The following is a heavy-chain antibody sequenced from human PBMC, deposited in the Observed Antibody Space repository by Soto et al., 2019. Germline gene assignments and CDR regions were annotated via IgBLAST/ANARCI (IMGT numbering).Heavy chain of an antibody. Sequence: TLSLTCTVPGGSISSSDYYWNWIRPPPGKGLEWIGYIYYSGATHYTPSLESRLTISVDGFKKQLSLRLRSVTAADTAVYFCARGLAAGTVYFDYWGQGTLVTVSS. D-gene: IGHD6-13*01. CDR3: ARGLAAGTVYFDY. V-gene: IGHV4-30-4*01. CDR2: IYYSGAT. CDR1: GGSISSSDYY. J-gene: IGHJ4*02.